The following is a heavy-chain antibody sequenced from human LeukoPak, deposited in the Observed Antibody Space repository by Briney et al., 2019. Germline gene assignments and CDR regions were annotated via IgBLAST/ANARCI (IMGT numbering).Heavy chain of an antibody. CDR2: ISYDGSNK. V-gene: IGHV3-30*04. D-gene: IGHD2-2*01. Sequence: PGRSLRLSCAASGFTFSSYAMHWVRQAPGKGLEWVAVISYDGSNKYCADSVKGRFTISRDNSKNTLYLQMNSLRAEDTAVYYCASGFVVVPAEAFDIWGQGTMVTVSS. J-gene: IGHJ3*02. CDR3: ASGFVVVPAEAFDI. CDR1: GFTFSSYA.